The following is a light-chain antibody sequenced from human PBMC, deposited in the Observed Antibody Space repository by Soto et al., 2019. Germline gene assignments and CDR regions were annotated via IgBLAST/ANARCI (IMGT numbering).Light chain of an antibody. V-gene: IGLV1-51*01. CDR2: DDN. J-gene: IGLJ1*01. CDR1: TSNIGGNS. Sequence: QSLLTQPPPVSAASGQKGTISCSGSTSNIGGNSVSWYQQLPGTGPKLLIYDDNKLPSGIPDRFSGSKSGTSATLGITGFQTGDEADYYCGSWDSSLSAYVFGTGTKVTVL. CDR3: GSWDSSLSAYV.